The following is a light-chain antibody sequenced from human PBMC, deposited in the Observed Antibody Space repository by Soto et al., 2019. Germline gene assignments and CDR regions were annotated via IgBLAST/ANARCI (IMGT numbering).Light chain of an antibody. V-gene: IGKV3-20*01. CDR3: QQYGTPPRT. CDR2: GAY. Sequence: EIVLTQSPGTLSLSQGEKATLSCKASQTVSNNYLAWYQQKPGQAPKLLIYGAYIRAAGIPDRFSGSGSGTDFTVTISRLEPEDCAVYYCQQYGTPPRTFGQGTRVEIK. J-gene: IGKJ1*01. CDR1: QTVSNNY.